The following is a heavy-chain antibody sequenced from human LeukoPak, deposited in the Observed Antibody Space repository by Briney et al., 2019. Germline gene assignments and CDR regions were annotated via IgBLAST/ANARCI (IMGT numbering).Heavy chain of an antibody. D-gene: IGHD3-10*01. CDR1: GYTFTGYY. CDR2: INPNSGGT. J-gene: IGHJ4*02. Sequence: GASVTVSCKASGYTFTGYYMHWVRQAPGQGLEWMGWINPNSGGTNYAQKFQGRVTMTRDTSISTAYMELSRLRSDDTAVYYCARDRVLLWFGELPQPFDYWGQGTLVTVSS. V-gene: IGHV1-2*02. CDR3: ARDRVLLWFGELPQPFDY.